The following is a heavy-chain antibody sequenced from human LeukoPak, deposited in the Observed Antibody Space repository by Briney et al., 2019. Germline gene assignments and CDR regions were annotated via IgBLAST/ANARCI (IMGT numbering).Heavy chain of an antibody. V-gene: IGHV1-69*06. D-gene: IGHD3-10*01. CDR1: GDNFNNYE. CDR2: IIPMFGTA. Sequence: GASVKVSCKSSGDNFNNYEINWVRQAPGQGLEWMGGIIPMFGTAQFAQKFQGRVTISADKSTTTAYMEVSSLRSEDTAVYYCALGSGSYSSWFDPWGQGTLVTVSS. CDR3: ALGSGSYSSWFDP. J-gene: IGHJ5*02.